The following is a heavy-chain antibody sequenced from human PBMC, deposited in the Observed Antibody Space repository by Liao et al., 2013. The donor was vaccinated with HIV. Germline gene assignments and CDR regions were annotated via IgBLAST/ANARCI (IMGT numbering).Heavy chain of an antibody. CDR2: ISGTGIP. CDR1: GASISSNSYY. CDR3: ARLQRWALGYLDF. Sequence: QVQQQQWGARLLKPSQTLSLTCTVSGASISSNSYYWSWIRQPAGKGLEWIGRISGTGIPYYNSSLESRVTISIDTSKNQFSLKLNSVTAADSAVYYCARLQRWALGYLDFWGQGALVTVSS. V-gene: IGHV4-61*02. J-gene: IGHJ4*02. D-gene: IGHD2-15*01.